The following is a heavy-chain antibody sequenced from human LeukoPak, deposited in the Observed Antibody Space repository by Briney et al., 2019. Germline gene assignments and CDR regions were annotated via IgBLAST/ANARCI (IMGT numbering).Heavy chain of an antibody. V-gene: IGHV3-21*01. J-gene: IGHJ6*02. CDR2: ISSSSSYI. CDR3: DYHRRYYYYGMDV. D-gene: IGHD3-10*01. Sequence: PGGSLRLSCAASGFTFSSYSMNWVRQAPGKGLEWVSSISSSSSYIYYADSVKGRFTISRDNAKNSLYLQMNSLRAEDTAVYWSDYHRRYYYYGMDVWGQGTTVTVSS. CDR1: GFTFSSYS.